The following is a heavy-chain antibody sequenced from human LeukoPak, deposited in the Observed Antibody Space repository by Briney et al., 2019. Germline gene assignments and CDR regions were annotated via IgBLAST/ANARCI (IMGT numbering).Heavy chain of an antibody. J-gene: IGHJ5*02. Sequence: ASVKVSCKASGYTFTSYGISWVRQAPGQGLEWMGWISAYNGNTNYARKLQGRVTMTTDTSTSTAYMELRSLRSDDTAVYYCARVPLITMVRGVITTGLGNWFDPWGQGTLVTVSS. CDR3: ARVPLITMVRGVITTGLGNWFDP. CDR2: ISAYNGNT. CDR1: GYTFTSYG. D-gene: IGHD3-10*01. V-gene: IGHV1-18*01.